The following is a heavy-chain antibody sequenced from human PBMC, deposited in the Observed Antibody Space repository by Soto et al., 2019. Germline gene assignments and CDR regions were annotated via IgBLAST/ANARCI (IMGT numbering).Heavy chain of an antibody. J-gene: IGHJ4*02. CDR2: ISSSSSYI. V-gene: IGHV3-21*04. CDR1: GFPFSSFG. Sequence: PGGSLRLSGAASGFPFSSFGLNWVRQAPGKGLEWVSSISSSSSYIYYADSVKGRFTISRDNSRDTLFLQMNSLRAEDTAIYYCAKSSVWYPYFYSWGQGTLVTVSS. D-gene: IGHD6-13*01. CDR3: AKSSVWYPYFYS.